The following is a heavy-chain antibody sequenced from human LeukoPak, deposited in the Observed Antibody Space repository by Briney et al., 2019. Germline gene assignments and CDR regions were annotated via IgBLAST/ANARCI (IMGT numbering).Heavy chain of an antibody. CDR1: GGSLSTHH. D-gene: IGHD4-11*01. J-gene: IGHJ6*02. Sequence: SETLSLTCVVSGGSLSTHHWSWIRQSPGRGLEWIGYISDSGSTNYNPSLKSRVTISVDTSKNQFSLMLSPVTAADTAVYYCARVNARTTVTTGVYYYYGMDVWGQGTTVTVSS. CDR2: ISDSGST. V-gene: IGHV4-59*11. CDR3: ARVNARTTVTTGVYYYYGMDV.